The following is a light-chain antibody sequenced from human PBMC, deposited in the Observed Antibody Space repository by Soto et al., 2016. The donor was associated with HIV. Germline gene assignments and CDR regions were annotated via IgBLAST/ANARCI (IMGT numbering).Light chain of an antibody. CDR1: NIGTKS. CDR2: DDK. Sequence: SYVLTQSPSVSAAPGKTATITCGGNNIGTKSVHWYQQRPGQAPVLVVYDDKDRPSGIPERFSGSNSGNTATLTISRVEAGDEADYYCQVWDVSSDHVVFGGGTKLTVL. J-gene: IGLJ2*01. CDR3: QVWDVSSDHVV. V-gene: IGLV3-21*03.